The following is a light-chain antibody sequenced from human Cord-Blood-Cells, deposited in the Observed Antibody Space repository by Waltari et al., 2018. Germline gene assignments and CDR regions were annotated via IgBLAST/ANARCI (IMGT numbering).Light chain of an antibody. CDR1: SGSIASNY. CDR3: QSYDSSNWV. V-gene: IGLV6-57*02. CDR2: EDN. Sequence: SGSIASNYVQWYQQRPGSAPTTVIYEDNQRPSGVPDRFSGSIDSSSNSASLTISGLKTEDEADYYCQSYDSSNWVFGGGTKLTVL. J-gene: IGLJ3*02.